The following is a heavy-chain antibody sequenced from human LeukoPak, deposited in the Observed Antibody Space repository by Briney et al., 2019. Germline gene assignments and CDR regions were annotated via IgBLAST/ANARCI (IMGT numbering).Heavy chain of an antibody. D-gene: IGHD3-22*01. CDR2: ISSSSSYI. J-gene: IGHJ4*02. V-gene: IGHV3-21*01. CDR1: GSTFSSYS. CDR3: ARDEDDSSGYFRGSDY. Sequence: PGGSLRLSCAASGSTFSSYSMNWVRQAPGKGLEWVSSISSSSSYIYYADSVKGRFTISRDNAKNSLYLQMNSLRAEDTAVYYCARDEDDSSGYFRGSDYWGQGTLVTVSS.